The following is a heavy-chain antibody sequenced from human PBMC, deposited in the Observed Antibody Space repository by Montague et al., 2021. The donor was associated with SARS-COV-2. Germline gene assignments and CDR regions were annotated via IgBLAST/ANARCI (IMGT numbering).Heavy chain of an antibody. CDR3: VRVTHPRSAWPYYMDV. V-gene: IGHV4-39*01. Sequence: SETLSLTCTVSGDSISSSSCYWGWIRQPPGKGLEWIGSINNRGNTYNNPSLRSRVSISVDTSKNQFSLNVRSVTAADTGLFYCVRVTHPRSAWPYYMDVWGKGTTVTV. CDR2: INNRGNT. J-gene: IGHJ6*03. CDR1: GDSISSSSCY. D-gene: IGHD4-11*01.